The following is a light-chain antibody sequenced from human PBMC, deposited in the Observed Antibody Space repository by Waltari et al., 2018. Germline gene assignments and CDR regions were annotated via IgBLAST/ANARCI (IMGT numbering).Light chain of an antibody. CDR1: SGSVASHY. Sequence: NFMLTQPHSVSESPGKTVTISCTGSSGSVASHYVQWSQQRPGSAPTTVIFEDNHRPSGVPDRFSGSNDSSSNAASLTISGLQTEDEADYYCQSYDSNNDWVFGGGTKLTVL. CDR3: QSYDSNNDWV. V-gene: IGLV6-57*02. J-gene: IGLJ3*02. CDR2: EDN.